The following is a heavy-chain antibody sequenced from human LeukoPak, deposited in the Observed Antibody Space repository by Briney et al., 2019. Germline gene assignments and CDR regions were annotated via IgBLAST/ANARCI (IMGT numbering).Heavy chain of an antibody. CDR2: IYASGST. CDR3: ARHSISGWGVFDY. V-gene: IGHV4-4*09. CDR1: GGSISSYY. Sequence: PSETLSLTCTVSGGSISSYYWSWIRQTPGKGLEGIGYIYASGSTDYNPSLKSRVTISVDTSKNQFSLKLNSVTAADTAVYYCARHSISGWGVFDYWGQGTLVTVSS. J-gene: IGHJ4*02. D-gene: IGHD6-19*01.